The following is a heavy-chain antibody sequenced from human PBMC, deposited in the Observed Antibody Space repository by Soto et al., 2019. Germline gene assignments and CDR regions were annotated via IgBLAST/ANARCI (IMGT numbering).Heavy chain of an antibody. CDR2: IYYSGST. CDR1: GGSISSSSYY. CDR3: ARHTRRYSSSWYNWFDP. Sequence: TLSLTCTVSGGSISSSSYYWGWIRQPPGKGLEWIGSIYYSGSTYYNPSLKSRVTISVDTSKNQFSLKLSSVTAADTAVYYCARHTRRYSSSWYNWFDPWGQGTLVTVS. V-gene: IGHV4-39*01. D-gene: IGHD6-13*01. J-gene: IGHJ5*02.